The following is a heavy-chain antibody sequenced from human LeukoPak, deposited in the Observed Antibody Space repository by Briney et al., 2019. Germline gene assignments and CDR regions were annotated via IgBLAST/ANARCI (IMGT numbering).Heavy chain of an antibody. J-gene: IGHJ6*04. CDR3: AAGGPADYRSINDYGMDF. Sequence: ASVKVSCKASGFTFRRSAVQWVRQARGQRLEWIGWIVVGSGNTNYAQRFQERVTITRDMSSSTAYMELSSLRSEDTAVYYCAAGGPADYRSINDYGMDFWGKGTTVTVSS. D-gene: IGHD4-11*01. CDR2: IVVGSGNT. V-gene: IGHV1-58*01. CDR1: GFTFRRSA.